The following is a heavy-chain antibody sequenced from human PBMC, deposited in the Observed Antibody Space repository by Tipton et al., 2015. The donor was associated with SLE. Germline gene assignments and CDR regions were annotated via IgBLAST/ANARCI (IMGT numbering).Heavy chain of an antibody. V-gene: IGHV4-59*01. D-gene: IGHD6-19*01. CDR3: ARRGQWLVKAFDI. Sequence: GLVKPSETLSLTCTVSGGSMTSFYWSWIRQPPGKGLEWIGYIYYSGSTNYNPSLKSRVTISVDTSKNQFSLKLSSVTAADTAVYYCARRGQWLVKAFDIWGQGTMVTVSS. CDR1: GGSMTSFY. CDR2: IYYSGST. J-gene: IGHJ3*02.